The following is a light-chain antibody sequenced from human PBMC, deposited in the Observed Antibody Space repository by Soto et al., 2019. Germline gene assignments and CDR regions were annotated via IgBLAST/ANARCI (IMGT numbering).Light chain of an antibody. V-gene: IGKV1-12*01. Sequence: DIQMTQSPSSVPASVGDRVTITCRASQGVSSYLAWYQQKPGKAPELLIYAASNLRSGVPSRFSGSGSGTDVTLTISSLQPEDFATCYCQQADSFPRTFGPGTKVEIK. CDR2: AAS. CDR3: QQADSFPRT. J-gene: IGKJ1*01. CDR1: QGVSSY.